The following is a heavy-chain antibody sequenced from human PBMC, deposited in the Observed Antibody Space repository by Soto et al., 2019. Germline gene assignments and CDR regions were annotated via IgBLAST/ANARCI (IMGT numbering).Heavy chain of an antibody. Sequence: SETLSLTCTVSGGSISSYYWSWIRQPAGKGLEWIGRIYTSGSTNYNPSLKSRVTMSVETSKNQFSLKLSSVTAADTAVYYCARGESGYSGCGYDNWFDPWGQGPLVTVS. V-gene: IGHV4-4*07. CDR1: GGSISSYY. CDR2: IYTSGST. CDR3: ARGESGYSGCGYDNWFDP. D-gene: IGHD5-12*01. J-gene: IGHJ5*02.